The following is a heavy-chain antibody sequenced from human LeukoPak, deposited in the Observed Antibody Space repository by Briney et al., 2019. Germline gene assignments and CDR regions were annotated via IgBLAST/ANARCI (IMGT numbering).Heavy chain of an antibody. V-gene: IGHV3-30*04. D-gene: IGHD1-14*01. CDR3: ATESSLSN. CDR1: GLNFGSYA. J-gene: IGHJ4*02. Sequence: ARGSLRLSCVASGLNFGSYAMDWVRQAPGKGLEWVGDISYDGGYQSYAVSVRGRFTISRDNSKNTLYLQMNSLRAEDAAVYYCATESSLSNWGRGTLVTVSS. CDR2: ISYDGGYQ.